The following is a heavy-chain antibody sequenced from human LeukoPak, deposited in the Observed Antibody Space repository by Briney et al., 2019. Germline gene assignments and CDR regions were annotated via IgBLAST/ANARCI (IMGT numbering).Heavy chain of an antibody. CDR3: AKERGNGWPLDY. V-gene: IGHV3-23*01. CDR1: GFTFSSYA. Sequence: GGSLRLSCAASGFTFSSYAMGWVRQAPGKGLEWVSGISDSSGRTHYADSVKGRFTISRDNSKNTLYLQMNSLRAEDTAVYYCAKERGNGWPLDYWGQGTLVTVSS. J-gene: IGHJ4*02. CDR2: ISDSSGRT. D-gene: IGHD6-19*01.